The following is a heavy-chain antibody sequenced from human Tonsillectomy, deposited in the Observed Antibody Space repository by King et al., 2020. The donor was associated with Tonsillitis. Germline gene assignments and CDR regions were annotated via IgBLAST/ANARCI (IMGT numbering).Heavy chain of an antibody. CDR3: AREGRAGTYYNVNVFDI. V-gene: IGHV4-61*02. Sequence: QVQLQESGPGLVKPSQTLSLTCSVSGGSISSSHNYWSWIRQPAGKGLEWIGRIYPSGTTNYNASLNSRVPISVDASNNQFSLKRGSLTAADTAVYYCAREGRAGTYYNVNVFDIWGLGTSVTVSS. CDR1: GGSISSSHNY. D-gene: IGHD3-10*01. J-gene: IGHJ3*02. CDR2: IYPSGTT.